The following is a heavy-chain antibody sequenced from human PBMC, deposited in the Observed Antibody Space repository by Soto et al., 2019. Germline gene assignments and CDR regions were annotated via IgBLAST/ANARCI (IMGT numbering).Heavy chain of an antibody. D-gene: IGHD3-22*01. J-gene: IGHJ4*02. CDR2: ISYTGST. V-gene: IGHV4-59*01. Sequence: SETLSLTCTVSGGSISSYYWSWIRQPPGKGLEWVGYISYTGSTNYNPSLKSRVAISVDTSENQFSLSLSSVTAADTAVYYCARDARSGAHSASSGYSLSYFDYWGQGTRVTVSS. CDR1: GGSISSYY. CDR3: ARDARSGAHSASSGYSLSYFDY.